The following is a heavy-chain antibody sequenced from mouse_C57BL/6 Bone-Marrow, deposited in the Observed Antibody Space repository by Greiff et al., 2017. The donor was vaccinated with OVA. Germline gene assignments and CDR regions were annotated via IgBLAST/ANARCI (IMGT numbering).Heavy chain of an antibody. D-gene: IGHD2-3*01. J-gene: IGHJ2*01. Sequence: EVKVEESGGGLVKPGGSLKLSCAASGFTFSSYTMSWVRQTPEKRLEWVATISGGGGNTYYPDSVKGRFTISRDNAKNTLYLQMSSLRSEDTALYYCAGGLLVYFDYWGQGTTLTVSS. V-gene: IGHV5-9*01. CDR3: AGGLLVYFDY. CDR2: ISGGGGNT. CDR1: GFTFSSYT.